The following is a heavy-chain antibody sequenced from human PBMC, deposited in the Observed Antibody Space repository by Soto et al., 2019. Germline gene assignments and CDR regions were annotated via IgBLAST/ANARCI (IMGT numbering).Heavy chain of an antibody. CDR3: ARDHYDILTAYYYFDY. Sequence: GGSLRLSCAASGFIFSSHGMHWVRQAPGKGLEWVAVIWHDGNNKYYEDSVKGRFTISRDNSKNTLYLQMNSLRAEDTAIYYCARDHYDILTAYYYFDYWGQGTPVTVSS. CDR2: IWHDGNNK. CDR1: GFIFSSHG. D-gene: IGHD3-9*01. V-gene: IGHV3-33*01. J-gene: IGHJ4*02.